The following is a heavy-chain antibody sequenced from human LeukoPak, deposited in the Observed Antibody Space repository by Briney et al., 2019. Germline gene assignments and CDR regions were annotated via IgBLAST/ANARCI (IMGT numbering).Heavy chain of an antibody. CDR1: GYTFTGYY. D-gene: IGHD6-13*01. J-gene: IGHJ4*02. V-gene: IGHV1-2*06. Sequence: ASVTVSCKASGYTFTGYYMHWVRQAPGQGLEWMGRINPNSGGTNYAQKFQGRVTMTRDTSISTAYMELSRLRSDDTAVYYCARDPRSSWYYFDYWGQGTLVTVSS. CDR3: ARDPRSSWYYFDY. CDR2: INPNSGGT.